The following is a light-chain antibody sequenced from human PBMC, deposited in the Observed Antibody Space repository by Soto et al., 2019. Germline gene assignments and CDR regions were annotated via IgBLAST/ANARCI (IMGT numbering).Light chain of an antibody. CDR3: SSYTSSSNWV. V-gene: IGLV2-14*01. Sequence: QSALTQPASVSGSPGQSITISCTGTSSDVGGYNYVSWYQQHPGKAPKLMIYEVSNRPSGVSNRFSGSKSGNTASLTISGLQAEDEAEYYCSSYTSSSNWVFGGGPKLTVL. J-gene: IGLJ3*02. CDR1: SSDVGGYNY. CDR2: EVS.